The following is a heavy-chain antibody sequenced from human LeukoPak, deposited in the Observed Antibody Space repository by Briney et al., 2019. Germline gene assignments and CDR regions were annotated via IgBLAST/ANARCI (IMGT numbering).Heavy chain of an antibody. D-gene: IGHD3-22*01. Sequence: SETLSLTCTVSGGSISSYYWSWIRQPPGKGLEWIGYIYYSGSTNYNPSLKSRVTISVDTSKNQFSLKLSSVTAADTAVYFCARGPYSYDSSGAFDIWGQGTMVTVSS. J-gene: IGHJ3*02. CDR1: GGSISSYY. CDR3: ARGPYSYDSSGAFDI. CDR2: IYYSGST. V-gene: IGHV4-59*08.